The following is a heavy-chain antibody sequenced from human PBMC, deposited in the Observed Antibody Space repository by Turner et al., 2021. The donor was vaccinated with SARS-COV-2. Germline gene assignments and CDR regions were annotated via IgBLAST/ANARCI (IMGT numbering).Heavy chain of an antibody. CDR1: GFTFSDYW. V-gene: IGHV3-7*01. CDR2: IKTEGSSK. Sequence: EVQLVEAGGGLVQSGGSQRLACAAPGFTFSDYWMGWVRQGPGKGLGWVANIKTEGSSKYYVDSVNNRFTTSGDNAKNSLYLQMYSQRAEDTAVYYCVRHGSWDFDSWGQGTLVTVSS. J-gene: IGHJ5*01. D-gene: IGHD1-26*01. CDR3: VRHGSWDFDS.